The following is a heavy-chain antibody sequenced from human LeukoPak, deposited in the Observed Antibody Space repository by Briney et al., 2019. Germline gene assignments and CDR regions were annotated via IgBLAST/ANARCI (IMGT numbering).Heavy chain of an antibody. CDR3: AREAVGGWYYFDY. CDR2: IYHSGST. J-gene: IGHJ4*02. V-gene: IGHV4-4*02. CDR1: GFTFSTYW. Sequence: GSLRLSCSASGFTFSTYWMSWVRQPPGRGLEWIGEIYHSGSTNYNPSRKSRVTISVDKSKNQFSLKLSSVTAADTAVYYCAREAVGGWYYFDYWGQGTLVTVSS. D-gene: IGHD6-19*01.